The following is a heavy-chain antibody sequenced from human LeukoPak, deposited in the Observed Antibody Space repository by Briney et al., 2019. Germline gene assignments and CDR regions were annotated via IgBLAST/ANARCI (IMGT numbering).Heavy chain of an antibody. Sequence: KPSETLSLTCAVYGASFSDSYWSWIRQFPEKWLEWIGEINNSGSTSYNPSLNSRVIMSVDRSKNQFSLRLTSVTAADTAVYYCARGRYGPRLGNWGQGTLVTVSS. V-gene: IGHV4-34*01. CDR3: ARGRYGPRLGN. J-gene: IGHJ4*02. D-gene: IGHD3-16*01. CDR1: GASFSDSY. CDR2: INNSGST.